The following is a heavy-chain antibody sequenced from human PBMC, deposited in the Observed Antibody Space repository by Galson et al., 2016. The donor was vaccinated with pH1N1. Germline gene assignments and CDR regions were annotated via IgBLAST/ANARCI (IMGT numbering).Heavy chain of an antibody. D-gene: IGHD4/OR15-4a*01. Sequence: SLRLSCAASGFTFSRYWMHWVRQGPGKGLVWVSRINSDGSSRSHADSVEGRFTISRDNAKKTLYLQMNSLRAEDTGVYYCTRERAFGDYGGASDIWGQGTMVTVFS. V-gene: IGHV3-74*01. CDR3: TRERAFGDYGGASDI. CDR1: GFTFSRYW. J-gene: IGHJ3*02. CDR2: INSDGSSR.